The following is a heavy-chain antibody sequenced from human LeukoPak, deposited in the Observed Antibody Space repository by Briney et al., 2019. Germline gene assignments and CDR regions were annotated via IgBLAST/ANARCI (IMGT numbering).Heavy chain of an antibody. V-gene: IGHV4-39*01. J-gene: IGHJ4*02. CDR2: IYYSGST. D-gene: IGHD6-19*01. Sequence: SETLSLTCTVSGGSISSSSYYWGWIRQPPGKGLEWIGSIYYSGSTYYNPSLKSRVTISVDTSKNQFSLKLSSVTAADTAVYYCARPSSGWHGAVDYWGQGTLVTVSS. CDR3: ARPSSGWHGAVDY. CDR1: GGSISSSSYY.